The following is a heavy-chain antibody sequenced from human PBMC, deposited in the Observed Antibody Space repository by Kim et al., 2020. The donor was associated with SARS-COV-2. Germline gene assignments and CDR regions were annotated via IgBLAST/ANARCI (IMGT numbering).Heavy chain of an antibody. CDR3: ARDTYSGSYDIRLDS. CDR2: IWYDGSNQ. V-gene: IGHV3-33*01. J-gene: IGHJ5*01. Sequence: GGSLRLSCAASGFTFRNYAMHWVRRAPGKGLEWVAVIWYDGSNQYYADSVKGRFTISRDDSRSTVYLQMINLRAEDTALYYCARDTYSGSYDIRLDSWGQGTLVIVSS. CDR1: GFTFRNYA. D-gene: IGHD1-26*01.